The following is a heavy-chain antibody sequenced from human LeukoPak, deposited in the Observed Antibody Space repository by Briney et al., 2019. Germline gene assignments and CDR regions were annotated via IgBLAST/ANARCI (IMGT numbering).Heavy chain of an antibody. J-gene: IGHJ4*02. CDR2: IYYSGST. CDR3: ARGGGSGSGSSRFAY. Sequence: SETLSLTCTVSGGSISSYYWSWIPQPPGKGLEWIGYIYYSGSTNYNPSLKSRVTISVDASKNQFSLKLSSVTAADTAVYYCARGGGSGSGSSRFAYWGGGSLVTVSS. V-gene: IGHV4-59*01. D-gene: IGHD3-10*01. CDR1: GGSISSYY.